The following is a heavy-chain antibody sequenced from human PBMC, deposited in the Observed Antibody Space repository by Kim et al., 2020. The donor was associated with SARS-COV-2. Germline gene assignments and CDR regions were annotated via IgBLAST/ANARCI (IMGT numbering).Heavy chain of an antibody. Sequence: KGRFTISRDNAKNSLYLQMNSLRAEDTALYYCAKGDPYYYDSSGYEFSGYWGQGTLVTVSS. V-gene: IGHV3-9*01. D-gene: IGHD3-22*01. J-gene: IGHJ4*02. CDR3: AKGDPYYYDSSGYEFSGY.